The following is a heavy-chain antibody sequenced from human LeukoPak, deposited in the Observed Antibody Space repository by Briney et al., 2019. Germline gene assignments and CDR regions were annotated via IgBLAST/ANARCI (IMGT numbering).Heavy chain of an antibody. D-gene: IGHD3-10*01. CDR2: IIPIFGTA. J-gene: IGHJ4*02. CDR1: GDTFSSYA. Sequence: SVKVSCKASGDTFSSYAISWVRQAPGQGLEWMGGIIPIFGTANYAQKFQGRVTITADESTSTAYMELSSLRSEDTAVYYCARARSPGGYYYLPEGYWGQGTLVTVSS. V-gene: IGHV1-69*13. CDR3: ARARSPGGYYYLPEGY.